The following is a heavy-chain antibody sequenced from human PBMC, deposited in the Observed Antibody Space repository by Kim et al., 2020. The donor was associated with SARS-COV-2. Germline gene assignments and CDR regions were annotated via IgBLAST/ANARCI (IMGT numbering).Heavy chain of an antibody. V-gene: IGHV4-39*01. D-gene: IGHD2-15*01. CDR3: ASSFRPIVVVVAAKGCAFDI. J-gene: IGHJ3*02. CDR1: GGSISSSSYY. CDR2: IYYSGST. Sequence: SETLSLTCTVSGGSISSSSYYWGWIRQPPGKGLEWIGSIYYSGSTYYNPSLKSRVTISVDTSKNQFSLKLSSVTAADTAVYYCASSFRPIVVVVAAKGCAFDIWGQGTMVTVSS.